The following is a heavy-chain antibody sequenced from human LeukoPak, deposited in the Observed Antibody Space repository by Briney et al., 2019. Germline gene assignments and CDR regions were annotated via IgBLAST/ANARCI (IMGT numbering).Heavy chain of an antibody. CDR2: IYHSGST. CDR1: GGSISSSSGNC. Sequence: PSETLSLTCAVSGGSISSSSGNCWTWVRQPPGKGLEWIGYIYHSGSTYYNPSLKSRVTISVDRSKNQFSLKLSSVTAADTAVYYCARVGITGTTRGAFDIWGQGTMVTVSS. J-gene: IGHJ3*02. CDR3: ARVGITGTTRGAFDI. D-gene: IGHD1-7*01. V-gene: IGHV4-30-2*01.